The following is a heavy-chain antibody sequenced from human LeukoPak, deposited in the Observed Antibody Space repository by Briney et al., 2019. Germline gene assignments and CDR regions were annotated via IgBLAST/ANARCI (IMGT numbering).Heavy chain of an antibody. CDR3: ARGADGAAPFRFDP. J-gene: IGHJ5*02. CDR2: IYTSGST. Sequence: SETLSLTCTVSGGSISSYYWSWLRQPAGKGLEWIGRIYTSGSTNYNPSLKSRVTMSVDTSKNQFSLKLSSVTAADTAVYYCARGADGAAPFRFDPWGQGTLVTVSS. CDR1: GGSISSYY. D-gene: IGHD4/OR15-4a*01. V-gene: IGHV4-4*07.